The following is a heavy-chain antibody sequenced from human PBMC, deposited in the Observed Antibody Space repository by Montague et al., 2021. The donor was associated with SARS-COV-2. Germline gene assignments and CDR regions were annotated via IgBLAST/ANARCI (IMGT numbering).Heavy chain of an antibody. D-gene: IGHD2-2*01. V-gene: IGHV4-39*07. J-gene: IGHJ4*02. CDR2: IHFTGTT. Sequence: SETLSLTCSVSDASISTSNYWGWLRQTPGKGLEWIASIHFTGTTXYKPSLKSRVTISVDTSKNQFSLKLTSLTAADTAVYHCAPLGYCGSDNCYRVNWGQGTLVTVSS. CDR3: APLGYCGSDNCYRVN. CDR1: DASISTSNY.